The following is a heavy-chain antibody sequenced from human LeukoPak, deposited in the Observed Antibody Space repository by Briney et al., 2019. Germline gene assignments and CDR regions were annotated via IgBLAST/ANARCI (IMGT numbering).Heavy chain of an antibody. V-gene: IGHV1-18*01. D-gene: IGHD2-21*02. J-gene: IGHJ3*02. Sequence: ASVKVSCKAPGYTFTSYGISWVRQAPGQGLEWMGWISAYNGNTNYAQKLQGRVTMTTDTSTSTAYMELRSLRSDDTAVYYCARYCGGDCFSAPFDIWGQGTMVTVSS. CDR3: ARYCGGDCFSAPFDI. CDR1: GYTFTSYG. CDR2: ISAYNGNT.